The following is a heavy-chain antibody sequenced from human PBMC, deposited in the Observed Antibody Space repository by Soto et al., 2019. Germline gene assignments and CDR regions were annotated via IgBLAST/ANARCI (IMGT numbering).Heavy chain of an antibody. V-gene: IGHV3-33*01. Sequence: GVSLRLSCSASGFTFSSYGMHWVRQAPGKGLEWVAVIWYDGSNKYYADSVKGRFTISRDNSKNTLYLQMNSLRAEDTAVYYCARGRIVGATTSWYFDYWGQGTLVTVSS. CDR1: GFTFSSYG. CDR2: IWYDGSNK. CDR3: ARGRIVGATTSWYFDY. D-gene: IGHD1-26*01. J-gene: IGHJ4*02.